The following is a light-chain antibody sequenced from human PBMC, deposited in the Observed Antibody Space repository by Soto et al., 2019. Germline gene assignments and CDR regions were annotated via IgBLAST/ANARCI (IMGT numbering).Light chain of an antibody. CDR3: QQYGSSPMYT. J-gene: IGKJ2*01. V-gene: IGKV3-20*01. CDR1: QSVSSTS. Sequence: DIVLTQSPDTLSLSPGERATLSCWASQSVSSTSLAWYQQKPGQAPRIIIHCTSTRASGIPDRFTGRGSGTEFTLTISRLEPEDFAVYFCQQYGSSPMYTFGQGSKLEIK. CDR2: CTS.